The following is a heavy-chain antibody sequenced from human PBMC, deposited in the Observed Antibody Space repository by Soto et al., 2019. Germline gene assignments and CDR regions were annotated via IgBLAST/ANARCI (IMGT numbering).Heavy chain of an antibody. D-gene: IGHD3-22*01. CDR3: ARDFYDSVGYTWFDS. V-gene: IGHV4-59*01. J-gene: IGHJ5*01. CDR2: IHNSGTS. CDR1: GDTSTSYY. Sequence: PEETLSLTCTVSGDTSTSYYWGLIRQAPGKGLEWIGHIHNSGTSTHNPSLNGRVTISIDMSKKQFSLKLTSLTSADTAVYYCARDFYDSVGYTWFDSWSQGTLVTVSS.